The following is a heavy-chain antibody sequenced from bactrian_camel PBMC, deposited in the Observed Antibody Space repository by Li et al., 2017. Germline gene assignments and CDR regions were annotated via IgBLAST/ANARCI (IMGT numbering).Heavy chain of an antibody. V-gene: IGHV3S53*01. Sequence: HVQLVESGGGSVQAGGSLRLSCDVSGYSVQTAYMAWFRQAPGKMREGVASIDRAGYPTYTHSVRDRFTISKDNAKNTLYLQMNSLEPEDTAVYYCAVDILAGVKSRCAAGASQVPSYGYWGQGTQVTVS. D-gene: IGHD1*01. CDR2: IDRAGYP. J-gene: IGHJ4*01. CDR1: GYSVQTAY. CDR3: AVDILAGVKSRCAAGASQVPSYGY.